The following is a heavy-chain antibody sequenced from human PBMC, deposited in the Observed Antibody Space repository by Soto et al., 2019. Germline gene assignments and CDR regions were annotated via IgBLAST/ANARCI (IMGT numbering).Heavy chain of an antibody. CDR2: IYYSGIA. Sequence: QLQLQESGPGLVKPSETLSLTCTVSGASISSSSYYWGWIRQPPGKGLEWIGSIYYSGIAYYNPSLKSRVTISVDTSTNQFSLKLNSVTAADTAVYYCARPRRLGTENQQLGEFDSWGQGTLVTVSS. D-gene: IGHD6-13*01. CDR1: GASISSSSYY. V-gene: IGHV4-39*01. J-gene: IGHJ4*02. CDR3: ARPRRLGTENQQLGEFDS.